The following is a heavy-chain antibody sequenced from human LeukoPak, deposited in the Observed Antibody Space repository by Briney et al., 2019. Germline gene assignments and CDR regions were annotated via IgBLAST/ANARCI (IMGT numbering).Heavy chain of an antibody. D-gene: IGHD1-20*01. CDR3: ARGITGTSYYYYYMDV. CDR2: INHSGST. Sequence: PSETLSLTCAVYGGSFSGYYWSWIRQPPGKGLEWIGEINHSGSTNYNPSLKSRVTISVDTSKNQFSLKLSSVTAADTAVYYCARGITGTSYYYYYMDVWGKGTTVTISS. V-gene: IGHV4-34*01. J-gene: IGHJ6*03. CDR1: GGSFSGYY.